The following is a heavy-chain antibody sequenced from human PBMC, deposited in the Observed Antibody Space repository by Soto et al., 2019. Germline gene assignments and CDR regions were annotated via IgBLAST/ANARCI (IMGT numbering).Heavy chain of an antibody. J-gene: IGHJ5*02. CDR1: GFTFSSYA. Sequence: EVQLLESGGGWLQPGGSLRLSCAASGFTFSSYAMNWVRQAPGKGLEWVSGITGSGAGSYYSDSVKGRFTISRDNSKKKLYLQMNSLRAEDTAVYYCARAYSNSWPNDWFDPWGQGTLVTVSS. V-gene: IGHV3-23*01. CDR3: ARAYSNSWPNDWFDP. D-gene: IGHD6-13*01. CDR2: ITGSGAGS.